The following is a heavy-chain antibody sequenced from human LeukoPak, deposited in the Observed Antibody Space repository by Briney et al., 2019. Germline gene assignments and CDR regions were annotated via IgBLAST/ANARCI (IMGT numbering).Heavy chain of an antibody. D-gene: IGHD6-19*01. CDR3: ARKITVAGTNCFDP. CDR1: GYTFTTYD. J-gene: IGHJ5*02. CDR2: FCAYNGDT. V-gene: IGHV1-18*01. Sequence: ASVKVSCKASGYTFTTYDITWVRQAPGQGLEWMGWFCAYNGDTNYAQKLQGRLTMTTDTSTSTAYMELRSLRSDDTAVYYCARKITVAGTNCFDPWGQGTLVTVSS.